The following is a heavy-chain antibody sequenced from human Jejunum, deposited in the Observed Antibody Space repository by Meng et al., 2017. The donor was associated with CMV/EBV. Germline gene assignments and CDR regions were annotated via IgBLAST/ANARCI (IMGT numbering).Heavy chain of an antibody. CDR1: GFPFNTYS. J-gene: IGHJ4*02. Sequence: SGFPFNTYSMSWVRQAPGKGLEWVSYISSSSGTTYYADSVKGRFTISRDNAKDSLYLQMNSLRADDTAVYYCAREPIPVAGTVDSWGQGTLVTVSS. CDR2: ISSSSGTT. V-gene: IGHV3-48*04. CDR3: AREPIPVAGTVDS. D-gene: IGHD6-19*01.